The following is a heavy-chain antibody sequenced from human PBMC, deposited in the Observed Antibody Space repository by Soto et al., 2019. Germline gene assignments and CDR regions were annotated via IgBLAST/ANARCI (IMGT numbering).Heavy chain of an antibody. J-gene: IGHJ4*02. CDR3: AKDLDFWTAGEYYFDY. Sequence: PGGSLRLSCAASGFTFSSYAMSWVRQAPGKGLEWVSAISGSGGSTYYADSVKGRFTISRDNSKNTLYLQMNSLRAEDTAVYYCAKDLDFWTAGEYYFDYWGQGTLVTVSS. CDR1: GFTFSSYA. V-gene: IGHV3-23*01. CDR2: ISGSGGST. D-gene: IGHD3-3*01.